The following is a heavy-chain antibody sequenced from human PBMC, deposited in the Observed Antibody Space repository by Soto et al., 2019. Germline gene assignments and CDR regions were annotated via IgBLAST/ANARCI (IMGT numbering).Heavy chain of an antibody. Sequence: PSETLSLTCPVSGGSISSYYWSWIRQPPGKGLEWIGYIYYSGSTNYNPSLKSRVTISVDTSKNQFSLKLSSVTAADTAVYYCARGPSGSSGYFLIDYWGQGTLVTVSS. CDR1: GGSISSYY. CDR3: ARGPSGSSGYFLIDY. J-gene: IGHJ4*02. V-gene: IGHV4-59*01. D-gene: IGHD3-22*01. CDR2: IYYSGST.